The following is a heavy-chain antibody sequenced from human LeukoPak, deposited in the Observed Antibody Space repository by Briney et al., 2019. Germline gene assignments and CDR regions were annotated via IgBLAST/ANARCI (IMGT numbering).Heavy chain of an antibody. CDR1: GGSISNYH. J-gene: IGHJ4*02. Sequence: SETLSLTCTVSGGSISNYHWSWIRQPPGKGLEWIGYIYYSGSTNYNPSLKSRVTISVDTSKNQFSLKLSSVTAADTAVYYCARYSYDSSGYYSLDYWGQGTLVTVSS. CDR2: IYYSGST. D-gene: IGHD3-22*01. CDR3: ARYSYDSSGYYSLDY. V-gene: IGHV4-59*01.